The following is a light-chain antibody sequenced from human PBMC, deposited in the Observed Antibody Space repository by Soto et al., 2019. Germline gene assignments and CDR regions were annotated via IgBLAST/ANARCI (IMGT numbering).Light chain of an antibody. CDR1: QTVSSN. V-gene: IGKV3-15*01. J-gene: IGKJ5*01. Sequence: IMLTQSPGTLSLSPGERGTLSSSASQTVSSNSLAWYQQKPGQAPRLLIYGASTRATGIPARFSGSGSGTEFTLTISRLQSEDFAVYYCQQYNTWPITFGQGTRLEIK. CDR2: GAS. CDR3: QQYNTWPIT.